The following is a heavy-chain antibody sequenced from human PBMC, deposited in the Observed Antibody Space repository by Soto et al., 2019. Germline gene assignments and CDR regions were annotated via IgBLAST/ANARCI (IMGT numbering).Heavy chain of an antibody. Sequence: PSESLSLTCTVSVASFSSGGYYGNWILQRPGKGLEWIGYIYHIGSTYSNPSLEGRATILVDKSKTQFSLKLTSVTAADTAVYYCARDTTALVSFDSWGQGALVTVSS. CDR1: VASFSSGGYY. J-gene: IGHJ4*02. CDR3: ARDTTALVSFDS. V-gene: IGHV4-31*03. D-gene: IGHD5-18*01. CDR2: IYHIGST.